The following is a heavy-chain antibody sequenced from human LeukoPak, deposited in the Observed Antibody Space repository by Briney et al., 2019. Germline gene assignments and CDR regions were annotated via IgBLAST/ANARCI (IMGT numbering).Heavy chain of an antibody. CDR3: ARANIALAYCGGDCYLDY. V-gene: IGHV3-48*03. CDR1: GFTFSSYE. CDR2: ISDTGSTI. Sequence: GGSLRLSCAASGFTFSSYELNWVRQAPGKGLEWVSYISDTGSTIYYADSVEGRFTISRDNAKNSLYLQMNSLRAEDTAVYYCARANIALAYCGGDCYLDYWGQGTLVTVSS. J-gene: IGHJ4*02. D-gene: IGHD2-21*02.